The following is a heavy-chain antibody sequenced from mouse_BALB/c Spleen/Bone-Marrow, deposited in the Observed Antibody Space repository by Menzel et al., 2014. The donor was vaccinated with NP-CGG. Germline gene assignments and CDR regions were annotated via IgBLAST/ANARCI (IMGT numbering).Heavy chain of an antibody. D-gene: IGHD2-1*01. J-gene: IGHJ4*01. V-gene: IGHV1-7*01. CDR1: GYTFSNYW. Sequence: QVQLQQSGAELAKPGAPVKMSCKASGYTFSNYWMHWVKQRPGQGLEWIGYINPSTGYTEYNQKFKDKATLTADKSSSTAYMQLSSLTSEDSAVYYCARSRGKYAMDYWGQGTSVTVSS. CDR2: INPSTGYT. CDR3: ARSRGKYAMDY.